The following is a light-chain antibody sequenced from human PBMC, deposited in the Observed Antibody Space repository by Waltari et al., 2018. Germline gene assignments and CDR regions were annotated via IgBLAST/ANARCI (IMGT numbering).Light chain of an antibody. V-gene: IGLV2-14*03. CDR3: SAYTRSGTYV. CDR2: DVT. Sequence: QSALTQAPSGPGSPGQSIPIPCPGPRRHLGGLQSLSWYHQHPGKAPKVLLYDVTNRPSGVSNRFSGSKSGNTASLTISGLQAEDEADYYCSAYTRSGTYVFGTGTKVTVL. CDR1: RRHLGGLQS. J-gene: IGLJ1*01.